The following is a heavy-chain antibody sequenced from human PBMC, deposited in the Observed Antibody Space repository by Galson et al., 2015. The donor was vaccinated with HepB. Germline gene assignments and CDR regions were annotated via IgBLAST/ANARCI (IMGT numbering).Heavy chain of an antibody. CDR3: ARGTPQPANLFDY. V-gene: IGHV1-2*04. CDR1: GYTFTSYY. J-gene: IGHJ4*02. CDR2: INPSGGST. Sequence: SVKVSCKASGYTFTSYYMHWVRQAPGQGLEWMGIINPSGGSTNYAQKFQGWVTMTRDTSISTAYMELSRLRSDDTAVYYCARGTPQPANLFDYWGQGTLVTVSS.